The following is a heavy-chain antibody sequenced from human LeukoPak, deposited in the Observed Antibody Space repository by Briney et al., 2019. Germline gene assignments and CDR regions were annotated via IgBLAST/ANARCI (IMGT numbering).Heavy chain of an antibody. D-gene: IGHD6-19*01. CDR2: IKQDGSEK. CDR1: GFTFSNYW. Sequence: PGGSLRLSCAASGFTFSNYWMSWARLAPGKGLEWVANIKQDGSEKYYVDSVKGRFTISRDNAKNSLYLQMNSLRAEDTAVYYCASVRSGWLFDYWGQGTLVTVSS. V-gene: IGHV3-7*01. CDR3: ASVRSGWLFDY. J-gene: IGHJ4*02.